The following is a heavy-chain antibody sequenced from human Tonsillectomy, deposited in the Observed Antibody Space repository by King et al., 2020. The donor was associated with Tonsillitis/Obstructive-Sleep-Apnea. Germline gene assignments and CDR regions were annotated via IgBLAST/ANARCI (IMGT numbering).Heavy chain of an antibody. CDR3: AHSRPASGYAPLDAFDF. V-gene: IGHV2-5*02. CDR2: IYWDDYQ. J-gene: IGHJ3*01. D-gene: IGHD5-12*01. Sequence: TLKESGPSLVKPPQTLTLTCTFSGFSLSTSGVGVGWIRQPPGKALEWLASIYWDDYQRSRASLRSRLTITKDTSKNQVVFTLANMGPEDTGTYYCAHSRPASGYAPLDAFDFWGRGTLITVSS. CDR1: GFSLSTSGVG.